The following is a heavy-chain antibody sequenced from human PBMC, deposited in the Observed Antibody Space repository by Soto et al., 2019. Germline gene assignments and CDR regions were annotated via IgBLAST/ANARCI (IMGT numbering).Heavy chain of an antibody. Sequence: PSETLSLTCAVSGGSFSGYYWSWIRQPPGKGLEWIGEINHSGSTNYNPSLKSRVTISVDTSKNQFSLKLSSVTAADTAVYYCARGLKDSNYVGFADYWGQGTLVTVSS. D-gene: IGHD4-4*01. J-gene: IGHJ4*02. V-gene: IGHV4-34*01. CDR3: ARGLKDSNYVGFADY. CDR1: GGSFSGYY. CDR2: INHSGST.